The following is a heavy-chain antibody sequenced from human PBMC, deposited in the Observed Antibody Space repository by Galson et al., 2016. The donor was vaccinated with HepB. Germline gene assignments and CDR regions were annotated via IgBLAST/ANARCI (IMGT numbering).Heavy chain of an antibody. D-gene: IGHD1-26*01. V-gene: IGHV3-53*01. CDR3: ARDSGSVSFDY. CDR2: LFSAGTT. CDR1: GFSVSSNY. J-gene: IGHJ4*02. Sequence: SLRLSCAASGFSVSSNYLSWVRQAPGKGLEWVSVLFSAGTTYYADSVKGRFTISRDNSKNTLYLQMNSLRAEDTAVYYCARDSGSVSFDYWGQGTLVTVSS.